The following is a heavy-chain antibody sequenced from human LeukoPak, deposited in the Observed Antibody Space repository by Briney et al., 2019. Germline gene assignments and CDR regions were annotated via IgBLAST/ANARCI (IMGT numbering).Heavy chain of an antibody. CDR2: IGADSGDTHGDT. V-gene: IGHV1-18*01. CDR3: ARGSSPYNWYFDL. D-gene: IGHD4-11*01. J-gene: IGHJ2*01. CDR1: GYRLRNYG. Sequence: ASVKVSCKASGYRLRNYGISWVRQAPGQGLEWMGWIGADSGDTHGDTHYAEKLQGRVTMTTDTSTDTAYMDLRSLTSDDTAVYYCARGSSPYNWYFDLWGRGTLVTVSS.